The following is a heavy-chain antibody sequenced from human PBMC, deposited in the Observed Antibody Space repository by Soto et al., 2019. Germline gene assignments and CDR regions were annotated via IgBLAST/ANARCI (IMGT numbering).Heavy chain of an antibody. CDR1: GASMSSGAYY. J-gene: IGHJ5*02. D-gene: IGHD6-6*01. CDR3: ARDRHNNFFDP. V-gene: IGHV4-31*03. CDR2: IYYSGST. Sequence: SETLSLTCTVSGASMSSGAYYWTWIRRSPGKGLEWIGYIYYSGSTYYNPSLESRVAISLDTSRSQFSLTLHSVTAADTAIYYCARDRHNNFFDPWGQGTLVTVS.